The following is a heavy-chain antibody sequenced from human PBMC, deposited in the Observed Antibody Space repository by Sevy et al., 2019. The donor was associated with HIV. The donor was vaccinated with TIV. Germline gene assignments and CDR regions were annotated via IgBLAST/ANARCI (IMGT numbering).Heavy chain of an antibody. D-gene: IGHD6-19*01. CDR1: GDSIIDYY. V-gene: IGHV4-59*01. CDR2: IHNRGRY. Sequence: SETLSLTCTVSGDSIIDYYWSWIRQPPGKGLEWIGYIHNRGRYNYNPSLKSGVTIAGDVSKNQFSLKLSSVTAADTAGYYWSRDTSGYSSGWYPYYHYYGIDVWGQGTTVTVSS. J-gene: IGHJ6*02. CDR3: SRDTSGYSSGWYPYYHYYGIDV.